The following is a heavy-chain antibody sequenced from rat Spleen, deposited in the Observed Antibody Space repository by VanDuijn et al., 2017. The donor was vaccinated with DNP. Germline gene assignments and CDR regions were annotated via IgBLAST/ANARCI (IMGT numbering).Heavy chain of an antibody. V-gene: IGHV5-31*01. CDR3: TRGSSLPGYLDY. D-gene: IGHD1-4*01. Sequence: EVQLVESGGDLVQPGRSLKLSCVASGFTFNKYWMTWVRQAPTKGLDWVATISNTGDSTYYRDSVRGRFTISRDNGESSLYLQMNSLWSEDTATYYCTRGSSLPGYLDYWGQGVLVTVSS. CDR1: GFTFNKYW. CDR2: ISNTGDST. J-gene: IGHJ2*01.